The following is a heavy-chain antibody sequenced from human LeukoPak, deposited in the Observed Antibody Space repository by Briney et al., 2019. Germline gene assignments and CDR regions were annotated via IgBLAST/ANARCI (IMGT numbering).Heavy chain of an antibody. CDR3: ARRGAAAGYFDY. Sequence: GESLKISCEASGYTFTNYWIGWVRQMPGKDLEWMGFIYPRDSDTRYSPSFQGQVTISADKSISTAYLQWSSLKASDTAMYYCARRGAAAGYFDYWGQGTLVTVSS. J-gene: IGHJ4*02. V-gene: IGHV5-51*01. D-gene: IGHD6-13*01. CDR2: IYPRDSDT. CDR1: GYTFTNYW.